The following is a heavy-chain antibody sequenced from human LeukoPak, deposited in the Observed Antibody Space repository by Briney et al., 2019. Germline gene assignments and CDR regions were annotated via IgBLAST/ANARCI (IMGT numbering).Heavy chain of an antibody. D-gene: IGHD2-2*01. J-gene: IGHJ5*02. Sequence: GGPLRLLCAASGFPLNSYSTNWARRAPGEGREWGSYISNCSSTIYYADSVKGRFTTSRDNAKTSLYLQMNSQRAEDTAVYYCATWRCITTSCSRPGWFDPWGQGTLVTVSS. V-gene: IGHV3-48*04. CDR3: ATWRCITTSCSRPGWFDP. CDR2: ISNCSSTI. CDR1: GFPLNSYS.